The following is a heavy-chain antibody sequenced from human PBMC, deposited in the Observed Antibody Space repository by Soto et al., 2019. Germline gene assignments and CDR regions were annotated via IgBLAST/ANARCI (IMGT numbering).Heavy chain of an antibody. CDR1: GFTFTNYV. CDR3: ARDLCGGGGCLDY. V-gene: IGHV3-64*01. CDR2: LSSNGANT. D-gene: IGHD2-15*01. Sequence: EVQLVESGGGLVQPGGSLRLSCAASGFTFTNYVIHWVRQAPGKGLEYVSGLSSNGANTYYANSVKGRFTISRYISKNTLYLQIGSLRAEDMALYYCARDLCGGGGCLDYWGQGTLVTVSS. J-gene: IGHJ4*02.